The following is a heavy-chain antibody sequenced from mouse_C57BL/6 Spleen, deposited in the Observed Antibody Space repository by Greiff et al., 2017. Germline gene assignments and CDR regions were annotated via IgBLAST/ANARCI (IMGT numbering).Heavy chain of an antibody. CDR1: GFTFSSYG. V-gene: IGHV5-6*01. Sequence: EVQLQESGGDLVKPGGSLKLSCAASGFTFSSYGMSWVRQTPDKRLEWVAPISSGGSYTYYPDSVKGRFTISRDNAENTLYLQMSSLKSEDTARDYCARPLSEWYFDVWGTGTTVTGSS. D-gene: IGHD1-1*02. J-gene: IGHJ1*03. CDR3: ARPLSEWYFDV. CDR2: ISSGGSYT.